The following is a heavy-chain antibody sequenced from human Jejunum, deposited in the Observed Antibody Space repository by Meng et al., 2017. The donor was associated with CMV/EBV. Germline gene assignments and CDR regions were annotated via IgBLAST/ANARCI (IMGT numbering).Heavy chain of an antibody. D-gene: IGHD3-10*01. V-gene: IGHV4-34*01. CDR3: AKGGAYNRDY. Sequence: LTFVVHGVSSSGSYCSWLRQPPGKGLDWIGEISHSGITKYNPSLKSRVTISGDVSNNQFSLKLTSVTAADTAVYYCAKGGAYNRDYWGQGTLVTVSS. J-gene: IGHJ4*02. CDR2: ISHSGIT. CDR1: GVSSSGSY.